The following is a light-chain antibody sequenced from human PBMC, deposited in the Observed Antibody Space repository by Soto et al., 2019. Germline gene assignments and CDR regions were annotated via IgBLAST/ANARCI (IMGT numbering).Light chain of an antibody. V-gene: IGKV3-20*01. CDR2: GAS. CDR3: QQFATSPFT. J-gene: IGKJ3*01. CDR1: QSVASSF. Sequence: EIVLTQSPGTLSLSPGERATLSCRASQSVASSFLAWYQQKPGQAPRLLIYGASSRATGIPDRFSGSGSGTDFTLTITRLEPGDFAVYYCQQFATSPFTFGPGTTVDVK.